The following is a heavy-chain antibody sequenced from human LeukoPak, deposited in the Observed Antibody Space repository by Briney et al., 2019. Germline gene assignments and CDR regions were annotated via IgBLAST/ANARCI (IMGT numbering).Heavy chain of an antibody. CDR2: IYHSGST. CDR3: ARVSLYDFWSGFFDY. V-gene: IGHV4-30-2*01. J-gene: IGHJ4*02. Sequence: SETLSLTCAVSGGSISSGGYSWSWIRQPPGKGLEWIGYIYHSGSTYYNPSLKSRVTISVDRSKNQFSLKLSSVTVADTAVYYCARVSLYDFWSGFFDYWGQGTLVTVSS. D-gene: IGHD3-3*01. CDR1: GGSISSGGYS.